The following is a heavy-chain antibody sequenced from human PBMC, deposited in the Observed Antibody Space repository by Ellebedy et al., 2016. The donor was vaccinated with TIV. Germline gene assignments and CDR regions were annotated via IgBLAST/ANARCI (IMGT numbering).Heavy chain of an antibody. CDR2: IYSGGRT. CDR1: GFSVSRNY. V-gene: IGHV3-53*01. J-gene: IGHJ3*01. CDR3: ASRTTVTVHDAFDA. Sequence: GESLKISCAASGFSVSRNYMTWVRQAPGKGLEWVSVIYSGGRTYYADSVKGRFTISRDNSKKTLYLQMNSLRADDTAVYYCASRTTVTVHDAFDAWGQGTMVIVS. D-gene: IGHD4-17*01.